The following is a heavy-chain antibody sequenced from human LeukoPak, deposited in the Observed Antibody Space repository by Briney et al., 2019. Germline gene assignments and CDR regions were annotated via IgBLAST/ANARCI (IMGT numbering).Heavy chain of an antibody. V-gene: IGHV4-34*01. D-gene: IGHD5-12*01. Sequence: PETLSLTCAVYGGSFSGYYWSWIRQPPGKGLEWIGEINHSGSTNYNPSLKSRVTISVDTSKNQFSLKLSSVTAADTAVYYCARNTVGYYYYYMDVWGKGTTVTVSS. J-gene: IGHJ6*03. CDR3: ARNTVGYYYYYMDV. CDR2: INHSGST. CDR1: GGSFSGYY.